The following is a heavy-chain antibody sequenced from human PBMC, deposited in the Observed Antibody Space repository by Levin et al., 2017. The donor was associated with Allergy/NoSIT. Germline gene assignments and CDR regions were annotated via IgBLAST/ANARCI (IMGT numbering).Heavy chain of an antibody. CDR2: ISSSSSYI. J-gene: IGHJ5*02. Sequence: GGSLRLSCAASGFTFSRYSMNWVRQAPGKGLEWVSSISSSSSYIYYADSVKGRFTISRDNAKNSLYLQMNSLRAEDTAVYYCAPGGEDCSSTSCLGLGFDPWGQGTLVTVSS. V-gene: IGHV3-21*01. CDR1: GFTFSRYS. CDR3: APGGEDCSSTSCLGLGFDP. D-gene: IGHD2-2*01.